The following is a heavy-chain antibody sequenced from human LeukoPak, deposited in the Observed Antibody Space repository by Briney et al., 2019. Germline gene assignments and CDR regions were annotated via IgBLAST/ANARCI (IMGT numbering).Heavy chain of an antibody. CDR2: IYTSGST. CDR1: GNSISSGDNY. D-gene: IGHD3-22*01. J-gene: IGHJ4*02. CDR3: ARASYSYDINGWVPFDY. V-gene: IGHV4-61*02. Sequence: SETLSLTCTVSGNSISSGDNYWSWIRQPAGKGLEWIGRIYTSGSTNYNPSLKSRVTISGDTSKNQFSLRLSSVTPADTAVYYCARASYSYDINGWVPFDYWGQGTLVTVSS.